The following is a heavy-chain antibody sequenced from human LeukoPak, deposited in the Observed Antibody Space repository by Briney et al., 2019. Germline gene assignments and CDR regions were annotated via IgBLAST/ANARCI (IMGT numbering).Heavy chain of an antibody. D-gene: IGHD3-22*01. V-gene: IGHV4-39*07. CDR3: AGYTMTDFDY. CDR1: GGSISSSSYY. J-gene: IGHJ4*02. CDR2: IFYSGDT. Sequence: PSETLTLTCTVSGGSISSSSYYWDWIRQPPGKGLEWIGSIFYSGDTYYNPSLKSRVTISVDTSKNQFSLRLSSVTAADTAVYYCAGYTMTDFDYWGQGTLVTVSS.